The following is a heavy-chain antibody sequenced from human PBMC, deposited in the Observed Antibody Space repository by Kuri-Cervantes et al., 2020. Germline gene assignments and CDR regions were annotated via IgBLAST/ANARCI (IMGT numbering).Heavy chain of an antibody. V-gene: IGHV3-48*01. Sequence: GESLKISCAASGFAFSSYSMNWVRQAPGKGLEWVSYISGGSSNIYYADSVKGRFTVSRDNDKNSLFLQMDSLRAEDTAIYYCATEVRSTLDYWGQGTLVTVSS. CDR1: GFAFSSYS. J-gene: IGHJ4*02. D-gene: IGHD5/OR15-5a*01. CDR2: ISGGSSNI. CDR3: ATEVRSTLDY.